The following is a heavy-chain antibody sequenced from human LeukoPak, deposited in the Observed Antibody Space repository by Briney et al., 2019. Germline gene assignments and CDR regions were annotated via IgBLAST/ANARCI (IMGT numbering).Heavy chain of an antibody. V-gene: IGHV4-59*08. CDR1: GGSTSSYY. J-gene: IGHJ6*03. CDR3: AGTSKYMAV. CDR2: IPYSENT. Sequence: SETLSLTCTVSGGSTSSYYWSWIRQPPGKGLEWIGYIPYSENTNYNPSLKSRVNISVDSSKNQFSLKLSSVTAADTAVYYCAGTSKYMAVWGKGTTVTVFS.